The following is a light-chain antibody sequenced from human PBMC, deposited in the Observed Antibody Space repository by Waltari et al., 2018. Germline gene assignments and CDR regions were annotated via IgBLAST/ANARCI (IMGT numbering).Light chain of an antibody. CDR1: SPNLGRNY. Sequence: QSVLAQPPSASGTPGQRVPISCAGSSPNLGRNYVYWYQQFPRTAPKVLIYRNNEPPSGVPDRFSGSKSGTSASLAISGLRSEDEADYYCAAWDDSLRSPIFGGGTKLTVL. CDR3: AAWDDSLRSPI. V-gene: IGLV1-47*01. J-gene: IGLJ2*01. CDR2: RNN.